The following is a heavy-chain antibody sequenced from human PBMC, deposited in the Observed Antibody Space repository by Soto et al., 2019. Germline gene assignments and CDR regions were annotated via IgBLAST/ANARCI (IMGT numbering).Heavy chain of an antibody. D-gene: IGHD2-15*01. CDR2: IYPGDSDT. CDR3: ARHGGGFDY. CDR1: GYSFASYW. J-gene: IGHJ4*02. V-gene: IGHV5-51*01. Sequence: ESLEVSCEGCGYSFASYWIVWVRQMPGKGLEWMGIIYPGDSDTRYSPSFQGQVTMSADKSMNTAYLQWSSLKASDNAMYYCARHGGGFDYWGQGTLVTVSS.